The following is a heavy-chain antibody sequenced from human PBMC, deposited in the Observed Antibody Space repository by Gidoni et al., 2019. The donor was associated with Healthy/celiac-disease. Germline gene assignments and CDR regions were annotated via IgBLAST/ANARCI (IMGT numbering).Heavy chain of an antibody. D-gene: IGHD4-17*01. J-gene: IGHJ4*02. CDR3: AKGDYGDYLFDY. V-gene: IGHV3-23*01. CDR1: GFTFSSYA. Sequence: EVQLLESGGGLVQPGGSLRLSCAASGFTFSSYAMSWVRQAPGKGLEGVSSISGSGGSTYYAYSVKGLFTISRDTSKNTLYLQMNSLRAEDTAVYYCAKGDYGDYLFDYWGQGTLVTVSS. CDR2: ISGSGGST.